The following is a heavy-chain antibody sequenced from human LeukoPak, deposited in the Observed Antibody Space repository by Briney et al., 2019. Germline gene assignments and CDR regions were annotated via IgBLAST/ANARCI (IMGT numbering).Heavy chain of an antibody. CDR1: GYTFTGYY. Sequence: ASVKVSCKASGYTFTGYYMHWVRQAPGQGLEWMGWINPNSGGTNYAQKFQGWVTMTRDTSISTAYMELSRLRSDDTAVYYCARGHYTNYEWDFDYWGQGTLVTVSS. CDR2: INPNSGGT. J-gene: IGHJ4*02. D-gene: IGHD4-11*01. V-gene: IGHV1-2*04. CDR3: ARGHYTNYEWDFDY.